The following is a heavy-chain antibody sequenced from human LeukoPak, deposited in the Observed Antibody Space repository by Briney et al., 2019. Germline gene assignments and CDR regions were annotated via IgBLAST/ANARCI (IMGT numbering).Heavy chain of an antibody. D-gene: IGHD1-26*01. J-gene: IGHJ3*02. CDR3: AKVAIGGSYYGAFDI. V-gene: IGHV3-23*01. Sequence: GGSLRLSCAASGFTFSNSAMSWVRQAPGKGLEWVSAISGSGGSTYYADSVKGRFTISRDNSKNTLYLQMNSLRAEDTAVYYCAKVAIGGSYYGAFDIWGQGTMVTVSS. CDR2: ISGSGGST. CDR1: GFTFSNSA.